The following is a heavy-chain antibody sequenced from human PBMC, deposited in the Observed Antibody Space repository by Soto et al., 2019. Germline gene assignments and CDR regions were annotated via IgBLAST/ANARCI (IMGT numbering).Heavy chain of an antibody. CDR2: IYWDDDK. D-gene: IGHD3-22*01. CDR3: AHSLIGYYYNSSGSNWFDP. J-gene: IGHJ5*02. Sequence: QITLKESGPTLVKPTQTLTLTCTFSGVSLSTSGVGVGWIRQPPGKALERLALIYWDDDKRYSPSLKSRLTITKDTYKRRVVLTMTNMDPVDTAAYYCAHSLIGYYYNSSGSNWFDPWGQGTLVTVSS. V-gene: IGHV2-5*02. CDR1: GVSLSTSGVG.